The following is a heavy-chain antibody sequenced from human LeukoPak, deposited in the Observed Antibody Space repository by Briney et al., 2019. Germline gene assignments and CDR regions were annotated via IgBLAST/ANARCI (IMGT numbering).Heavy chain of an antibody. D-gene: IGHD3-22*01. J-gene: IGHJ5*01. V-gene: IGHV3-64D*06. Sequence: GGSLRLSCSASGFTFSTYAMHWVRQAPGKGLEYVSAISSKGDSTFYADSVKGRFTISRDNSKSTLYLQMSSLRTEDTAVYYCVKASSDYYYDSWGQGTLVTVSS. CDR1: GFTFSTYA. CDR3: VKASSDYYYDS. CDR2: ISSKGDST.